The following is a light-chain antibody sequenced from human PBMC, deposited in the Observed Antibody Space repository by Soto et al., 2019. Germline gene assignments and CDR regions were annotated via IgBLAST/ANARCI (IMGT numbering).Light chain of an antibody. Sequence: QSVLTQPASVSGSPGQSITISCTGTSSDVGGYNYVSWYQQHPGKAPKLMIYDVSNRPSGVSNRFSGSKSGNTASLTISWLQAEDEADYYCSSYTSSSTLDVFGTGTRSPS. J-gene: IGLJ1*01. V-gene: IGLV2-14*01. CDR1: SSDVGGYNY. CDR3: SSYTSSSTLDV. CDR2: DVS.